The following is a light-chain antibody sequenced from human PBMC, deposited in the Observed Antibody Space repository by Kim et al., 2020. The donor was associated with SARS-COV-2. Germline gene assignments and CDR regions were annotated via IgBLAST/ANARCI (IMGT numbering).Light chain of an antibody. Sequence: LGKTVTITCKGDSLRMYFANWYRQMPGQDPVLVFYGKDKRHSGIPARFSGSNSGDTATLTITGAQAEDEAEYHCSARDISGYHLVLFGGGTQLTVL. CDR3: SARDISGYHLVL. CDR2: GKD. CDR1: SLRMYF. J-gene: IGLJ2*01. V-gene: IGLV3-19*01.